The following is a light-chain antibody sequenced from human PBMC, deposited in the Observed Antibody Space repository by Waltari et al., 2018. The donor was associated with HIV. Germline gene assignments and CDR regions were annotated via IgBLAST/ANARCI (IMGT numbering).Light chain of an antibody. J-gene: IGLJ2*01. CDR2: YVS. CDR3: CSYANSSDV. CDR1: SSDGGSYNL. V-gene: IGLV2-23*02. Sequence: QSALTQPAAMPGSPRQSLTISCTGTSSDGGSYNLVSWYQPHPGKAPKFIPYYVSKRPSGVSNRFSGSKSRNTASLTISGLQAEDEADYYCCSYANSSDVFGGGTKVTVL.